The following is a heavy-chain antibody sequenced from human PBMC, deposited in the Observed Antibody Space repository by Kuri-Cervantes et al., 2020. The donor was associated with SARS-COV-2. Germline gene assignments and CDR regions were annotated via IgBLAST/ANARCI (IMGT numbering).Heavy chain of an antibody. CDR1: ESTFSEYY. D-gene: IGHD1-1*01. Sequence: GASLKISCAASESTFSEYYMCWVRQAPGKGLEWVGFIRNKANGGTTEKTTSVKGRVTITRDDSKRITYLQMNSLRAADTAVYYCIIDGDHWNFNYWAKGTLAPFP. CDR3: IIDGDHWNFNY. CDR2: IRNKANGGTT. V-gene: IGHV3-71*01. J-gene: IGHJ4*03.